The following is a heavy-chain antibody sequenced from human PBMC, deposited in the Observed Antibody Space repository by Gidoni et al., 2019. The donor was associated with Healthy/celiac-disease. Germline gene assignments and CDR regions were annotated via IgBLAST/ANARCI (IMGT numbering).Heavy chain of an antibody. V-gene: IGHV1-3*01. Sequence: HVQFVQSAAEVKQPWASVKVSCTASGYTFTSYALHWGRQAPRQRLEWMGWINADNGNPKYSPKFQGRVTITRKTPASTTYMGLSSLRSEDTAVYYCATRQPVVAATPPPQNWFDPWGQGTLVTVSS. CDR1: GYTFTSYA. CDR3: ATRQPVVAATPPPQNWFDP. D-gene: IGHD2-15*01. CDR2: INADNGNP. J-gene: IGHJ5*02.